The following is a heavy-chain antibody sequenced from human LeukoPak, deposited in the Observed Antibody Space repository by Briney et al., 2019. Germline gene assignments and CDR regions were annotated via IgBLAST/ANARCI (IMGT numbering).Heavy chain of an antibody. V-gene: IGHV3-66*01. CDR2: IYNDGST. Sequence: GGSLRLSCAGSGFTVSRNFMSWVRQAPGKGLEWVSFIYNDGSTYYADSVKGRFTISRDTSKNTVYLQMNSLRAEDTAIYYCARNKRELREQPSDYWGQGTLVTVSS. D-gene: IGHD1-7*01. CDR1: GFTVSRNF. J-gene: IGHJ4*02. CDR3: ARNKRELREQPSDY.